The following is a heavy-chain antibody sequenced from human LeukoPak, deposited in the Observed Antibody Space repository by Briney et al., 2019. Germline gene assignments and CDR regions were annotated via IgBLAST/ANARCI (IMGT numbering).Heavy chain of an antibody. J-gene: IGHJ3*02. CDR2: IKQDGSEK. CDR3: ARDLRPLVVAATPGGAFDI. CDR1: GFTFSSYW. Sequence: PGGSLRLSCAASGFTFSSYWMSWVRQAPGKGLEWVANIKQDGSEKYYVDSVKGRFTISRDNAKNSLYLQMNSLRAEDTAVYYCARDLRPLVVAATPGGAFDIWGQGTMVTVSS. D-gene: IGHD2-15*01. V-gene: IGHV3-7*01.